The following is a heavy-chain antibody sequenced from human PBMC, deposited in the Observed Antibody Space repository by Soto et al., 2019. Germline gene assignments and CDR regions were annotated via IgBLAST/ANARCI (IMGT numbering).Heavy chain of an antibody. CDR3: ARVTTSGYSGYAFAY. CDR1: GFSFSSYW. V-gene: IGHV3-7*01. D-gene: IGHD5-12*01. Sequence: GGSLRLSCAASGFSFSSYWMSWVRQAPGKGLEWVANIKQDGSEKYYVDPVKGRFTISRDNAGNSLYLQMNSLRAEDTAVYYCARVTTSGYSGYAFAYWGQGTLVTVSA. J-gene: IGHJ4*02. CDR2: IKQDGSEK.